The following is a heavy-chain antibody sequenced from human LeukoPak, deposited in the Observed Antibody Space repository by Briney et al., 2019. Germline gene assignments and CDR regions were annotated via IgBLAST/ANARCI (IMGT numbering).Heavy chain of an antibody. D-gene: IGHD3-10*01. J-gene: IGHJ5*01. V-gene: IGHV4-39*02. Sequence: PSETLSLTCTVSGGSIGSSSYYWGWIRQPPGKGLEWIGSIFRTRSTYYTASLKSRVSISVDTSKNHFVLNLTSVTAADTAVYFCARRVGFYGSGSLNYFDPWGQGILVSVSS. CDR3: ARRVGFYGSGSLNYFDP. CDR2: IFRTRST. CDR1: GGSIGSSSYY.